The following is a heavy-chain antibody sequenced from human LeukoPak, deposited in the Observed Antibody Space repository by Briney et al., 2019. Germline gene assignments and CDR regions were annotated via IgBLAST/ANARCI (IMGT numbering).Heavy chain of an antibody. CDR2: INHSGST. V-gene: IGHV4-34*01. CDR3: AREGRFTMIVPKGPYYMDV. Sequence: SETLSLTCAVYGGSFSGYYWSWIRQPPGKGLEWIGEINHSGSTNYNPSPKSRVTISVDTSKNQFSLKLSSVTAADTAVYYCAREGRFTMIVPKGPYYMDVWGKGTTVTVSS. J-gene: IGHJ6*03. D-gene: IGHD3-22*01. CDR1: GGSFSGYY.